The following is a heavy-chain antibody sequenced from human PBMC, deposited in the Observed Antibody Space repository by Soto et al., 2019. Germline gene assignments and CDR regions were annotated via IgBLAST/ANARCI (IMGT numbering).Heavy chain of an antibody. CDR1: GYSISSGNYY. V-gene: IGHV4-30-4*01. Sequence: PAETLSLTCSVSGYSISSGNYYLGWIRQGPWKGLEWIGFISYSGTTHYSASLRSRVSISVDTSKNQFSLDLSSVTAADTAVYYCATMGTPVTGLYYFDYWGQGTLVTVSS. J-gene: IGHJ4*02. CDR2: ISYSGTT. CDR3: ATMGTPVTGLYYFDY. D-gene: IGHD4-17*01.